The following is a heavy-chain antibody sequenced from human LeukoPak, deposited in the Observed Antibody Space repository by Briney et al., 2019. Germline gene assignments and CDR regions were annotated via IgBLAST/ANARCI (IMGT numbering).Heavy chain of an antibody. V-gene: IGHV3-7*01. J-gene: IGHJ4*02. CDR1: GFTFSSYG. CDR2: IKQDGSEK. Sequence: GGSLRLSCAASGFTFSSYGMHWVRQAPGKGLEWVANIKQDGSEKYYVDSMKGRFTISRDNAKNSLYLQMNSLRAEDTAVYYCATSRSFDYWGQGTLVTVSS. CDR3: ATSRSFDY.